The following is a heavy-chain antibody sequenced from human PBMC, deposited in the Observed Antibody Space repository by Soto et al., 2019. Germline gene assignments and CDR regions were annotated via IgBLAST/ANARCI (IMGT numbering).Heavy chain of an antibody. J-gene: IGHJ5*01. CDR3: AKTARYRTTYYDS. D-gene: IGHD3-10*01. CDR2: IDSGGTVT. Sequence: GGSLRLSGAASGFIFSDYYMSWIRQVPGKGLEWVSYIDSGGTVTYYAESVKGRFTRSRENAKNSLFLQMNSLRVDDTAVYYCAKTARYRTTYYDSWGQGTLVTVSS. V-gene: IGHV3-11*01. CDR1: GFIFSDYY.